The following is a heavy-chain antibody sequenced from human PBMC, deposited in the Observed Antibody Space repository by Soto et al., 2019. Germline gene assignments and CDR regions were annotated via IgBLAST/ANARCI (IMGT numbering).Heavy chain of an antibody. Sequence: SVKVSCKASGGTFSSYAISWVRQAPGQGLEWMGGIIPIFGTANYAQKFQGRVTITADESTSTAYMELSSLRSEDTAVYYCARDQSEDPYYDSSGGQWFDPWGQGTLVAVSS. V-gene: IGHV1-69*13. CDR2: IIPIFGTA. CDR3: ARDQSEDPYYDSSGGQWFDP. J-gene: IGHJ5*02. D-gene: IGHD3-22*01. CDR1: GGTFSSYA.